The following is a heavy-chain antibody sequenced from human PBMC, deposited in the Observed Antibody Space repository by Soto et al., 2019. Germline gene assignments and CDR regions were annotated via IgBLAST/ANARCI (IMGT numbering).Heavy chain of an antibody. Sequence: GASVKVSCKASGYTFTSYGINWVRQAPGQGLEWMGWISAYNGNTNYAQKLQGRVTMTTDTSTSTAYMELRSLRSDDTAVYYCARAGRWYSSSHYYFDYWGQGTLVTVSS. CDR1: GYTFTSYG. CDR2: ISAYNGNT. J-gene: IGHJ4*02. D-gene: IGHD6-13*01. CDR3: ARAGRWYSSSHYYFDY. V-gene: IGHV1-18*01.